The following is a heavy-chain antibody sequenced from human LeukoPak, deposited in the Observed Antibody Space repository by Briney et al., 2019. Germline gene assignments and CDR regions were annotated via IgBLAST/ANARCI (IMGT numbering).Heavy chain of an antibody. J-gene: IGHJ4*02. CDR3: ARGGRITIFGPFDY. D-gene: IGHD3-3*01. CDR2: ISAYNGNT. Sequence: ASAKVSCKASGYTFTSYGISWVRQAPGQGLEWMGWISAYNGNTNYAQKLQGRVTMTTDTSTSTAYMELSSLRSEDTAVYYCARGGRITIFGPFDYWGQGTLVTVSS. CDR1: GYTFTSYG. V-gene: IGHV1-18*01.